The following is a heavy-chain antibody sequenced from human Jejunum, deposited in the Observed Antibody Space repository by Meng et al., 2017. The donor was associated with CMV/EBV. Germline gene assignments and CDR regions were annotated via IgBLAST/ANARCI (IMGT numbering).Heavy chain of an antibody. V-gene: IGHV4-34*01. CDR1: GGSFSGYY. CDR3: AKDYGDSGWFDP. Sequence: GAVYGGSFSGYYWSWIRQPPGKGLEWIGEINHSGNTKYNPSLKSRVTISVDTSKNQFSLNLSSVTAADTAVYYCAKDYGDSGWFDPWGQGTLVTVSS. D-gene: IGHD4-17*01. J-gene: IGHJ5*02. CDR2: INHSGNT.